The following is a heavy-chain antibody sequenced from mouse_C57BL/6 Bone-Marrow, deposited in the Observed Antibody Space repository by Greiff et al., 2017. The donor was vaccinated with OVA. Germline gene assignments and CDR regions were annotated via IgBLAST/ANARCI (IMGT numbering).Heavy chain of an antibody. V-gene: IGHV14-4*01. CDR2: FVPENGDT. D-gene: IGHD2-4*01. CDR3: TAGLGGFAY. Sequence: EVQLQQSGAELVRPGASVTLSCTASGFNITDDYMHWVKQRPEQGLVWIGWFVPENGDTEYASKFQGKATITADTSSNTAYLQISSLTSEDTAVYYCTAGLGGFAYWGKGTLVTVSA. CDR1: GFNITDDY. J-gene: IGHJ3*01.